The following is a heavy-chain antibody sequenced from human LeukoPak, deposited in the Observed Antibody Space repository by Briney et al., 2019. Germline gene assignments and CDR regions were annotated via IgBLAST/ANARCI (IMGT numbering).Heavy chain of an antibody. J-gene: IGHJ4*02. CDR1: GFTFSRHG. CDR3: ARKGSATYYLDY. CDR2: IRYDESNK. D-gene: IGHD3-10*01. Sequence: GGSLRLSCAASGFTFSRHGMHWVRQAPGKGRAWVAFIRYDESNKYYADSVKGRFAISKDTSKYPLYPQMDPLRAEDTAVYYCARKGSATYYLDYWGQGTLVTVSS. V-gene: IGHV3-30*02.